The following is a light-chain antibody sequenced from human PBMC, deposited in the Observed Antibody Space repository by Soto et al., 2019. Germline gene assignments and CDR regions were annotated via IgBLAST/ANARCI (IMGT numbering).Light chain of an antibody. Sequence: EIVMTQSPVTLSLSPGDTATLSCRASQSITSNLAWYQQKPGQPPRLLIYGASTRATGIPARFSGSGSGTEFTLTISNLQSEDFEVYYCQQYSSWVTFGGGTQLEIE. CDR3: QQYSSWVT. CDR1: QSITSN. CDR2: GAS. V-gene: IGKV3-15*01. J-gene: IGKJ4*01.